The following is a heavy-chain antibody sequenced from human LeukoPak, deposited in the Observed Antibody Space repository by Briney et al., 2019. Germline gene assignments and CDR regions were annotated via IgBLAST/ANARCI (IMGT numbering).Heavy chain of an antibody. V-gene: IGHV3-7*01. CDR2: IKPDGSDK. CDR3: SGRSGFSSIY. Sequence: GGSLRLSCAASGFTFTTHWMNWVRQAPGGGLEWLANIKPDGSDKYYVDSVMGRFTISRDNAKNLVYLQMNSMRTEDTAVYYCSGRSGFSSIYWGQGTLVTVSS. CDR1: GFTFTTHW. D-gene: IGHD6-19*01. J-gene: IGHJ4*02.